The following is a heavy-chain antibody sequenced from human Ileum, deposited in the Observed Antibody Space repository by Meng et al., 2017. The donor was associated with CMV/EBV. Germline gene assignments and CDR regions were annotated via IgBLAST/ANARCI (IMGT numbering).Heavy chain of an antibody. CDR1: GFTVSSNY. Sequence: EVALVWSGGGLIQPGGLLRLSCAASGFTVSSNYMSWVRQAPGKGLEWVSVIYSGGSTYYADSVKGRFTISRDNSKNTLYLQMNSLRVEDTAVYYCATLNYGSGSSSDYWGQGTLVTVSS. D-gene: IGHD3-10*01. CDR3: ATLNYGSGSSSDY. CDR2: IYSGGST. V-gene: IGHV3-53*01. J-gene: IGHJ4*02.